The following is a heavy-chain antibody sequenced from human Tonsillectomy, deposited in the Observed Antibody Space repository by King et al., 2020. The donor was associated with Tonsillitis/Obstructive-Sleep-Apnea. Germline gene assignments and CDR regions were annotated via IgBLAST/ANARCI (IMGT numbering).Heavy chain of an antibody. CDR1: GYRFTSYW. CDR3: ARHLSIYSGSYFDY. D-gene: IGHD1-26*01. V-gene: IGHV5-51*01. J-gene: IGHJ4*02. CDR2: IYPGDPDT. Sequence: QLVQSGAEVKKPGESLKISCKGSGYRFTSYWIGWVRQMPGKGLEWMGIIYPGDPDTIYSPTFQGQVTISADKSISTAYLQWSSLKASDTAIYYCARHLSIYSGSYFDYWGQGSLVTVSS.